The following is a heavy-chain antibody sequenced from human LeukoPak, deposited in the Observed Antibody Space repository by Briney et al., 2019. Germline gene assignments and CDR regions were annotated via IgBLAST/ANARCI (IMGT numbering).Heavy chain of an antibody. CDR1: GYTFTSYG. D-gene: IGHD3-3*01. CDR3: ASFDFWSGYSFHAFDI. Sequence: WASVKVSCKASGYTFTSYGISWVRQAPGQGLEWMGWISAYNGNTNYAQKLQGRVTMTTDTSTSTAYMELRSLRSDDTAVYYCASFDFWSGYSFHAFDIWGQGTMVTVSS. CDR2: ISAYNGNT. V-gene: IGHV1-18*01. J-gene: IGHJ3*02.